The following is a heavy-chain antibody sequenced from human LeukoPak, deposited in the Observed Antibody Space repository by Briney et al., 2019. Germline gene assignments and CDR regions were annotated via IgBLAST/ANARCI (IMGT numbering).Heavy chain of an antibody. J-gene: IGHJ4*02. CDR3: ARRSYYYDSRGYYMDY. D-gene: IGHD3-22*01. CDR2: IYPGDSDT. Sequence: GESLKISCKGSGYSFTSYWIGWVRQMPGKGLEWMGIIYPGDSDTRCNPAFQGQVTISADKSISTAYLQWSSLKASDTAMYYCARRSYYYDSRGYYMDYWGQGTLVTVSS. CDR1: GYSFTSYW. V-gene: IGHV5-51*01.